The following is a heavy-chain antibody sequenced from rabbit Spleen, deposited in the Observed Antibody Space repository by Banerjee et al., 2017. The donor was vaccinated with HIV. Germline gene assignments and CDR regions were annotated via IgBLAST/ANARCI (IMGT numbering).Heavy chain of an antibody. Sequence: QQQLEESGGGLVKPGGTLTLTCTASVFSFSTDYYMCWVRQAPGKGLESIACIYGDIIGSTYYASWANGRFTISKTSSTMVTLQMNSLTAADTATYFCAKDPYDGSSSRFSLWGQGTLVTVS. D-gene: IGHD8-1*01. CDR1: VFSFSTDYY. V-gene: IGHV1S45*01. J-gene: IGHJ4*01. CDR3: AKDPYDGSSSRFSL. CDR2: IYGDIIGST.